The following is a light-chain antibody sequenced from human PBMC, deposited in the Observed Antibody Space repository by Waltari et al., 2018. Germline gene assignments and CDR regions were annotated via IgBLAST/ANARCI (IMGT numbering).Light chain of an antibody. CDR1: QGINDF. V-gene: IGKV1-9*01. CDR3: QLLNSSQWT. CDR2: AAS. J-gene: IGKJ1*01. Sequence: TCRASQGINDFLAWYQQKPGKAPKLLIYAASTLQSGVPSRFSGSGSVTDFTLTISSLQPEDFATYYCQLLNSSQWTFGQGTKVEIK.